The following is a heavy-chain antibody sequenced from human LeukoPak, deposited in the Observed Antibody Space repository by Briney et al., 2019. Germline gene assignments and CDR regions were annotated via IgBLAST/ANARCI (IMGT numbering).Heavy chain of an antibody. V-gene: IGHV1-18*01. CDR3: ARENYYDSSGYGAVRTLYYFNY. D-gene: IGHD3-22*01. Sequence: AASVKVYCKASGYTFTSYGISWVRQAPGQGLEWMGWISAYNGNTNYAQKLQGRVTMTTDTSTSTAYMELRSLRSDDTAVYYCARENYYDSSGYGAVRTLYYFNYWGQGTLVTVSS. J-gene: IGHJ4*02. CDR2: ISAYNGNT. CDR1: GYTFTSYG.